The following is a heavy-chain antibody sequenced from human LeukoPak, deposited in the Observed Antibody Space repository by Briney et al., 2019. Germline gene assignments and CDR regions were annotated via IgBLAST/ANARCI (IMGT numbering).Heavy chain of an antibody. CDR1: GGSISSSSYY. CDR3: ARDDRRREYYFDY. Sequence: PSETLSLTCTVSGGSISSSSYYWGWIRQPPGKGLEWIGSIYYSGSTYYNPSLKSRVTISVDTSKNQFSLKLSSVTAADTAVYYCARDDRRREYYFDYWGQGALVTVSS. D-gene: IGHD3-10*01. CDR2: IYYSGST. J-gene: IGHJ4*02. V-gene: IGHV4-39*07.